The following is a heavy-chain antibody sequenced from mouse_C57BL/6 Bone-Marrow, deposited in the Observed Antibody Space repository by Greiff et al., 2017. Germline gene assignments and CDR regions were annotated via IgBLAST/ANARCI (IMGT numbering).Heavy chain of an antibody. D-gene: IGHD1-1*01. CDR2: IYPRSGNT. V-gene: IGHV1-81*01. Sequence: QVQLQQSGAELARPGASVKLSCKASGYTFTSYGISWVKQRTGQGLEWIGEIYPRSGNTYYNEKFKGKATLTADKSSSTAYMELRSLTSEDSAVYFCARRPSFLITTVIDYWGQGTTLTVSS. CDR3: ARRPSFLITTVIDY. CDR1: GYTFTSYG. J-gene: IGHJ2*01.